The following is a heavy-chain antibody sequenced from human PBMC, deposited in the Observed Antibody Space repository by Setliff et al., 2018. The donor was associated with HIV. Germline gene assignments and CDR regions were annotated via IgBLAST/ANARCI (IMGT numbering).Heavy chain of an antibody. D-gene: IGHD6-19*01. J-gene: IGHJ5*02. V-gene: IGHV1-3*01. CDR1: GYTFRNYA. Sequence: ASVKVSCKASGYTFRNYAVHWVRQAPGQRLEWMGWINAGNGNTKYSQKFQGRVTISRDTSASTVYMELNSLRSEDTAIYYCARDIGSVWHNWFDPWGQGTLVTVSS. CDR2: INAGNGNT. CDR3: ARDIGSVWHNWFDP.